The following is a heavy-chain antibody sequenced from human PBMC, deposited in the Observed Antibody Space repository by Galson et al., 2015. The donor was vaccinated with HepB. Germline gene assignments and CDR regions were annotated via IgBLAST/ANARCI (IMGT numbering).Heavy chain of an antibody. D-gene: IGHD3-9*01. V-gene: IGHV1-46*01. Sequence: SVKVSCKASGYTFTSYYMHWVRQAPGQGLEWMGIINPSGGSTSYAQKFQGRVTMTRDTSTSTVYMELSSLRSEDTAVHYCARAPDDDILTGYYLYFDYWGQGTLVTVSS. CDR3: ARAPDDDILTGYYLYFDY. CDR2: INPSGGST. J-gene: IGHJ4*02. CDR1: GYTFTSYY.